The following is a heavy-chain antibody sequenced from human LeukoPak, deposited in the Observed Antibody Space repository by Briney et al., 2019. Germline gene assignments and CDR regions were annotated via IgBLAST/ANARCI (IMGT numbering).Heavy chain of an antibody. D-gene: IGHD3-10*01. V-gene: IGHV1-46*01. Sequence: ASVKVFCKASGYTFTSYYMHWVRQAPGQGLEWMGIINPSGGSTSYAQKFQGRVTMTRDTSTSTVYMELSSLRSEDTAVYYCARDPPQLDAFDIWGQGTMVTVSS. J-gene: IGHJ3*02. CDR3: ARDPPQLDAFDI. CDR1: GYTFTSYY. CDR2: INPSGGST.